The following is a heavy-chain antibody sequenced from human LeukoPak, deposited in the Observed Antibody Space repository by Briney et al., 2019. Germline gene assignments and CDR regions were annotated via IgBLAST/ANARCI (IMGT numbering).Heavy chain of an antibody. Sequence: PGGSLRLSCAASGFTFSSYGMHWVRQAPGKGLEWVAVISYDGSNKYYADSVKGRLTISRDNSKNTLYLQMNSQRAEDTAVYYCAKDAAYDFWGGPDYWGQGTLVTVSS. CDR1: GFTFSSYG. D-gene: IGHD3-3*01. CDR3: AKDAAYDFWGGPDY. CDR2: ISYDGSNK. V-gene: IGHV3-30*18. J-gene: IGHJ4*02.